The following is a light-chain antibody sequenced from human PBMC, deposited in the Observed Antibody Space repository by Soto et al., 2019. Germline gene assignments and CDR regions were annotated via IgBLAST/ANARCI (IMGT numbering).Light chain of an antibody. CDR3: SSYAGNNIVV. CDR2: EVS. J-gene: IGLJ2*01. V-gene: IGLV2-8*01. Sequence: QAVVTQPPSASGSPGQSVTISCTGTSSDIGSYTYVSWYQQHPGKAPKLMIFEVSERPSGVPDRFSGSKSGNTASLTVSGLQAEDEADYYCSSYAGNNIVVFGGGTKVTVL. CDR1: SSDIGSYTY.